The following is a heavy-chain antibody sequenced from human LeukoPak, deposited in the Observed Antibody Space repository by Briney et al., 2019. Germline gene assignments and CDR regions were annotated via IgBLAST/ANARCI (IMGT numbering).Heavy chain of an antibody. V-gene: IGHV3-30-3*01. J-gene: IGHJ4*02. CDR3: AKAHHYYDSSESDY. CDR1: GFTFSSYA. CDR2: ISYDGSNK. D-gene: IGHD3-22*01. Sequence: PGRSLRLSCAASGFTFSSYAMHWVRQAPGKGQEWVAVISYDGSNKYYADSVKGRFTISRDNSKNTLYLQMNSLRAEDTAVYYCAKAHHYYDSSESDYWGQGTLVTVSS.